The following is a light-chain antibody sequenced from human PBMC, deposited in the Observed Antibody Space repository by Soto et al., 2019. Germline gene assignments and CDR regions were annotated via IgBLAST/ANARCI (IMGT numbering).Light chain of an antibody. J-gene: IGLJ3*02. Sequence: QSVLTQPASVSGSPGQSITISCTGTSSDVGGYNYVSWYQQHPGKAPKLMIYEVSKRPSGVPDRFSGSKSVNTASLTVSGLQAEDEADYYCNSYAGSNNWVFGGGTKVTVL. CDR2: EVS. V-gene: IGLV2-8*01. CDR1: SSDVGGYNY. CDR3: NSYAGSNNWV.